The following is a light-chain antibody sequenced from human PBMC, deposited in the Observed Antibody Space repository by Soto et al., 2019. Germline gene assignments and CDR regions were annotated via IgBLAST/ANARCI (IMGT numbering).Light chain of an antibody. J-gene: IGKJ1*01. Sequence: DIQMTQSPSTLSASVGDRVTITCRASQSIGSWLAWYQQKPGKAPNLMIYDASSLESGVPSRFSGSGSGTEFTLTISSLQPDDFATYYCQQYNSYSGTLGQGTKVDIK. CDR3: QQYNSYSGT. V-gene: IGKV1-5*01. CDR1: QSIGSW. CDR2: DAS.